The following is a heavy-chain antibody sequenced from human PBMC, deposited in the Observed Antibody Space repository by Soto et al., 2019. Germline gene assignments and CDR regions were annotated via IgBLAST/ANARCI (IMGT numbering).Heavy chain of an antibody. Sequence: QLHLVQSGAVVKKPGASVTVSCSASGYPVTAYYMHWVRQAPGRGLEWMGGINPATGAAKYTQTFQGRVTMPREPSTSTVFMELSGLTSEDTAVFYCARGGGVGVAGSAAFDMWGQGTLVTVSS. CDR1: GYPVTAYY. CDR2: INPATGAA. J-gene: IGHJ3*02. V-gene: IGHV1-2*02. D-gene: IGHD3-3*01. CDR3: ARGGGVGVAGSAAFDM.